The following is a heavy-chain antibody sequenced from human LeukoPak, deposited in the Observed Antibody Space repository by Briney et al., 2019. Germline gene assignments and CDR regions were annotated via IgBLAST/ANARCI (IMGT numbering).Heavy chain of an antibody. CDR3: ARSRDGYNSVVQNFDY. J-gene: IGHJ4*02. CDR1: GGSISSYY. Sequence: SETLSLTCTVSGGSISSYYWSWIRQPPGKGLEWIGYIHYSGSTNYNPSLKSRVTISVDTSKNQFSLKLSSVTAADTAVYYCARSRDGYNSVVQNFDYWGQGTLVTVSS. D-gene: IGHD5-24*01. CDR2: IHYSGST. V-gene: IGHV4-59*01.